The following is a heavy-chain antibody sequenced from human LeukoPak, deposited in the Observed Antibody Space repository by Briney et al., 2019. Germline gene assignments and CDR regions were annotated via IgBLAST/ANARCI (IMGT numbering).Heavy chain of an antibody. Sequence: PSETLSLTCTVSGDSISSYYWSWIRQPPGKGLEWIGYIYYSGSTNYNPSLKSRVTISVDTSKNQFSLKLSSVTAADTAVYYCARYYYYGMDVWGQGTTVTVSS. J-gene: IGHJ6*02. CDR1: GDSISSYY. V-gene: IGHV4-59*01. CDR2: IYYSGST. CDR3: ARYYYYGMDV.